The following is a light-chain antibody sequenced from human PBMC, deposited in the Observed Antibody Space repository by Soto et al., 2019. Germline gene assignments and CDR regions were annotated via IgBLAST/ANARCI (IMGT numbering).Light chain of an antibody. V-gene: IGLV2-14*03. Sequence: QSALTQPASVSGSPGQSITISCTGNSSDIGAYNFVSWYQQHPGKAPKLMLYDVNIRPSGVSNRFSGSKSGNTASLTISGLQAEDEADYYCTSWTTSTTMIFGGGPK. CDR2: DVN. J-gene: IGLJ2*01. CDR1: SSDIGAYNF. CDR3: TSWTTSTTMI.